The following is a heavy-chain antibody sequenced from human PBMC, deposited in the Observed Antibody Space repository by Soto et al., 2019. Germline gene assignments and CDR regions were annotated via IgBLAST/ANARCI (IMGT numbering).Heavy chain of an antibody. CDR3: ARDGARYYYDSSGSTRYHQY. J-gene: IGHJ4*02. V-gene: IGHV1-18*01. Sequence: ASVNGSCKASGYTFTSYGISWVRQAPGQVLEWMGWISAYNGNTNYAQRLQGRVTMTTDTSKSTAYMELRSLRSDDTAVYYCARDGARYYYDSSGSTRYHQYWGQGTLVNVSS. CDR2: ISAYNGNT. D-gene: IGHD3-22*01. CDR1: GYTFTSYG.